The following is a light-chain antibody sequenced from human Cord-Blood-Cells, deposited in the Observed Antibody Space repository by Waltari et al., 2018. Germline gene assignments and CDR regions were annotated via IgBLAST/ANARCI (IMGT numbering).Light chain of an antibody. V-gene: IGKV3-15*01. CDR2: GAS. CDR1: QSVSRN. J-gene: IGKJ4*01. CDR3: QQYNNWPLT. Sequence: EIVMTQSTATLSVSPGERATLSCRASQSVSRNLAWYQQKPGQAPRLLIYGASTRATGIPARFSGSGSGTEFTLTISSLQSEDFAVYYCQQYNNWPLTFGGGTKVEIK.